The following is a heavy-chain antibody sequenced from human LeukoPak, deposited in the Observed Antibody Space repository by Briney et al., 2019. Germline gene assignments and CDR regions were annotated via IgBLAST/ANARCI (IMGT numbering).Heavy chain of an antibody. J-gene: IGHJ6*02. Sequence: PGRSLRLSCAASGFTFDDYAMHWVRHAPGKGLEWVSGISWNSGSIGYADSVKGRFTISRDNAKNSLYLQMNSLRAEDTALYYCAKSKQQLVSPPRHYCYYGMDVWGQGTTVTVSS. CDR2: ISWNSGSI. V-gene: IGHV3-9*01. CDR1: GFTFDDYA. CDR3: AKSKQQLVSPPRHYCYYGMDV. D-gene: IGHD6-13*01.